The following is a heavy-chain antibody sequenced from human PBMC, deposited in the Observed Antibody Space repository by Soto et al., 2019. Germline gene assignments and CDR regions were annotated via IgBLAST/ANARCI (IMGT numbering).Heavy chain of an antibody. V-gene: IGHV4-59*01. Sequence: PSETLSLTCTVSGGSISSYYWSWIRQPPGKGLEWIGYIYYSGSTNYNPSLKSRVTISVDTSKNQFSLKLSSVTAADTAVYYCARVKAVYGAFDIWGQGTMVTVSS. CDR1: GGSISSYY. D-gene: IGHD4-17*01. CDR2: IYYSGST. CDR3: ARVKAVYGAFDI. J-gene: IGHJ3*02.